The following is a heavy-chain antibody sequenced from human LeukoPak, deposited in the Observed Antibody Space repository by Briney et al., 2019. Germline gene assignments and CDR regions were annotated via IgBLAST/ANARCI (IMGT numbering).Heavy chain of an antibody. J-gene: IGHJ4*02. CDR3: ARGIADPYSFDS. D-gene: IGHD6-13*01. Sequence: SETLSLTCTVSGVSINLYYWSWIRQPAGKGLEWIGRIYSTGSTNYSPSLKSRVTMSVDKSKNQFSLNLSSVTAADTAVYYCARGIADPYSFDSWGQGTLVTVSS. V-gene: IGHV4-4*07. CDR1: GVSINLYY. CDR2: IYSTGST.